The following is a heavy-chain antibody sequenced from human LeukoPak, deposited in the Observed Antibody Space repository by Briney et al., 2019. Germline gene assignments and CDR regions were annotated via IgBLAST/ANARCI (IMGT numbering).Heavy chain of an antibody. CDR1: GYTFTSYG. CDR2: IIPIFGTA. Sequence: VASVKVSCTASGYTFTSYGISWVRQAPEQGLEWMGGIIPIFGTANYAQKFQGRVTITTNESTSTAYMELSSLRSEDTAVYYCAREPPGRYYYYMDVWGKGTTVTVSS. J-gene: IGHJ6*03. CDR3: AREPPGRYYYYMDV. D-gene: IGHD1-26*01. V-gene: IGHV1-69*05.